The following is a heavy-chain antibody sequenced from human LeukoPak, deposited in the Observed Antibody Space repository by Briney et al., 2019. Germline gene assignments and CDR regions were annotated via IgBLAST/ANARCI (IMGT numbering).Heavy chain of an antibody. CDR2: IWYDGSNK. D-gene: IGHD6-6*01. V-gene: IGHV3-33*01. Sequence: GRSLRLSCAASGFTFSYYGMHWVRQAPGKRLEWVAVIWYDGSNKYYADSVKGRFTISRDNSKNTLYLQMNSLRAEDTAVYYCARVHFSSSPYFDYWGQGTLVTVSS. CDR3: ARVHFSSSPYFDY. J-gene: IGHJ4*02. CDR1: GFTFSYYG.